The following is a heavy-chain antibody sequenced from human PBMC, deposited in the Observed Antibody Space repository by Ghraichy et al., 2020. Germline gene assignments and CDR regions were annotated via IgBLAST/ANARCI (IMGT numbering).Heavy chain of an antibody. J-gene: IGHJ4*02. V-gene: IGHV3-21*01. CDR1: GFTFSSYS. CDR3: ARQYSGYDYVDY. Sequence: GALRLSCAASGFTFSSYSMNWVRQAPGKGLEWVSFISSSSSNIYNADLVKGRFTISRDNAKNSLYLQMNSLRAEDTAVYYCARQYSGYDYVDYWGQGTLVTVSS. CDR2: ISSSSSNI. D-gene: IGHD5-12*01.